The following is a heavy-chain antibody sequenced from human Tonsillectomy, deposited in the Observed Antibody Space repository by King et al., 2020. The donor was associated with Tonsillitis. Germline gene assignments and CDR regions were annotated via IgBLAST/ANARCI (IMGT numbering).Heavy chain of an antibody. CDR2: SYYSGST. J-gene: IGHJ4*02. Sequence: VQLQESGPGLVKPSETLSLTCTVSGGSISSYYWSWIRQPPGKGLEWIGYSYYSGSTNYNPSLKSRVTISVDTSKNQFSLKLSSVTAADTAVYYCARIAAAGNVDYWGQGTLVTVSS. CDR3: ARIAAAGNVDY. V-gene: IGHV4-59*08. D-gene: IGHD6-13*01. CDR1: GGSISSYY.